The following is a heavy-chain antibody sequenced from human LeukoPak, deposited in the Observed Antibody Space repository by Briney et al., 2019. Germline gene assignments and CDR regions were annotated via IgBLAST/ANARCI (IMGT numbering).Heavy chain of an antibody. V-gene: IGHV1-69*04. Sequence: SVKVSCKASGGTFSNYALSWVRQAPGQGLEWMGRIIVILGIADYAQKFQGRVTITADKSTTTVYMELSSLRSQDTAVYYCARDGMLRGVLDYSCMDVLGPGTTVTVSS. CDR2: IIVILGIA. CDR1: GGTFSNYA. J-gene: IGHJ6*02. D-gene: IGHD3-10*01. CDR3: ARDGMLRGVLDYSCMDV.